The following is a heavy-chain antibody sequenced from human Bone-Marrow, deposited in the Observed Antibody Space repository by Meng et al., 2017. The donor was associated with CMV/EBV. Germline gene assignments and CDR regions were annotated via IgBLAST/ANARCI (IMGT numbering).Heavy chain of an antibody. CDR3: ARDHTSLTIFGGVIKTVGAPTWFDP. Sequence: ASVKVSCKASGYTFTSYGISWVRQAPGQGLEWMGWISAYNGNTNYAQKLQGRVTMTTDTSTSTAYMELRSLRSDDTAVYYCARDHTSLTIFGGVIKTVGAPTWFDPWGQGTLVAVSS. CDR1: GYTFTSYG. D-gene: IGHD3-3*01. J-gene: IGHJ5*02. V-gene: IGHV1-18*01. CDR2: ISAYNGNT.